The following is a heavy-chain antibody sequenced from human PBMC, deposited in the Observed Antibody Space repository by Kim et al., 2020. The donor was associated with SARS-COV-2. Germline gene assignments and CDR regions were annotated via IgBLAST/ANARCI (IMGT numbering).Heavy chain of an antibody. J-gene: IGHJ4*02. CDR3: GVLADTGGYLWIDH. D-gene: IGHD3-22*01. CDR2: ISGSGDST. V-gene: IGHV3-23*01. CDR1: GFTFSIYA. Sequence: GGSLRLSCAASGFTFSIYAMSWVRQAPGKGLEWVSGISGSGDSTYYADSVKGRFTISRDNAKNTLYLQMNSLRAEDTAVYNCGVLADTGGYLWIDHWGQGTLVTVSS.